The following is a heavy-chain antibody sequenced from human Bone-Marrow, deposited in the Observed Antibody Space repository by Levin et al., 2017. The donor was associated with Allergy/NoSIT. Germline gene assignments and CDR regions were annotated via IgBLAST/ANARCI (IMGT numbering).Heavy chain of an antibody. CDR1: GFTVDDYI. J-gene: IGHJ4*02. CDR3: AKEISPRTAVAGNFDF. CDR2: ISWDGDKT. Sequence: GGSLRLSSAASGFTVDDYIIHWVRQAPGKGLEWVSLISWDGDKTFYADSVRGRFTISRDNSTNSVYLQMNSLRTEDTAFYYCAKEISPRTAVAGNFDFWGQGTLVTVSS. V-gene: IGHV3-43*01. D-gene: IGHD6-19*01.